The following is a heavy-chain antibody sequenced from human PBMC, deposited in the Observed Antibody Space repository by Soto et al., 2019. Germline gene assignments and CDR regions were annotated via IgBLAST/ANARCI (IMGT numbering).Heavy chain of an antibody. J-gene: IGHJ4*02. V-gene: IGHV3-30*03. CDR1: GLSVSMYG. Sequence: QVRLVESGGGLVQPGRSLRLSCAASGLSVSMYGMHWVRQAPGKGLEWVAVISEDGDNQYYGDSVKGRCTISRDNSQNPVHMQLNSLRVEDTALYFCVRDMTNYDLWDGYSGVFDSRGQGTVVTVSS. CDR2: ISEDGDNQ. D-gene: IGHD3-3*01. CDR3: VRDMTNYDLWDGYSGVFDS.